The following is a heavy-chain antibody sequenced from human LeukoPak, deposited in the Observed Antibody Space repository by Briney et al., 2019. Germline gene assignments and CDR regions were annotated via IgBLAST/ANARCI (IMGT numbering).Heavy chain of an antibody. CDR1: GGSISSSY. CDR3: GSAIAEDFYYYYMDV. V-gene: IGHV4-59*01. D-gene: IGHD1-14*01. Sequence: SETLSLTCTVSGGSISSSYWTWIRQPPGKGLEWIGYIYYSGSTNYNPSLKSRVTISVDTSKNQFSLNLSSVTAADTAVYYCGSAIAEDFYYYYMDVWGKGTTVTVSS. J-gene: IGHJ6*03. CDR2: IYYSGST.